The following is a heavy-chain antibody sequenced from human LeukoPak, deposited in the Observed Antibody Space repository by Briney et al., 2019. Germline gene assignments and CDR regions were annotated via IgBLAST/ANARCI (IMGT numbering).Heavy chain of an antibody. D-gene: IGHD6-6*01. V-gene: IGHV3-20*04. Sequence: PGGSLRLSCAASGFTFDDYGMSWVRQAPGKGLEWVSSINWNGGSTGYADSVKGRFTISRDNAKNSLYLQMNSLRAEDTALYYCARAGQLAYYYYYMDVWGKGTTVTVSS. CDR1: GFTFDDYG. CDR2: INWNGGST. CDR3: ARAGQLAYYYYYMDV. J-gene: IGHJ6*03.